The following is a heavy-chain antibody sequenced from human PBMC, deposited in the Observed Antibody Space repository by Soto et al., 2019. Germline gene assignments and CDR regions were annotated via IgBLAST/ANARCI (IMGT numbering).Heavy chain of an antibody. Sequence: ASVKVSCKASGYGFTIYGISWVRQAPGQGLEWMGWISPYSGNTRYTENLQGRVTMTTDTSTSTAYMELRSLRSDDTAVYYCAREMWTRSGPQNFFDYWGQGALVTVSS. V-gene: IGHV1-18*01. CDR2: ISPYSGNT. D-gene: IGHD6-25*01. CDR1: GYGFTIYG. CDR3: AREMWTRSGPQNFFDY. J-gene: IGHJ4*02.